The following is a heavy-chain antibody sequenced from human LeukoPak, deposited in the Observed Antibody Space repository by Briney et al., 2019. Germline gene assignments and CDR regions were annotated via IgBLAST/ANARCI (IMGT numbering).Heavy chain of an antibody. CDR1: GGSISSYY. V-gene: IGHV4-4*07. J-gene: IGHJ6*03. Sequence: PSETLSLTCTVSGGSISSYYWSWIRQPAGKGLEWIGRIYTSGSTNYNPSLKSRVTMSVDTSKNQFSLKLSSVTAADTAVYCCAREGYYYDSSGYYGYYYYMDVWGKGTTVTVSS. CDR3: AREGYYYDSSGYYGYYYYMDV. CDR2: IYTSGST. D-gene: IGHD3-22*01.